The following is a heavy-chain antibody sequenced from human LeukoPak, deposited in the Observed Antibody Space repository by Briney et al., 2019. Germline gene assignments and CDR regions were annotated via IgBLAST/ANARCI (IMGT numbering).Heavy chain of an antibody. Sequence: ASVKVSCKASGGTFSSYAISWVRQPPGQGLERMGGIIPIFGTANYAQKFQGRVTITADESTSTAYMKLSSLRSEDTAVYYCATRDNKAYCGGDCHRIGAFDIWGQGTMVTVSS. CDR1: GGTFSSYA. V-gene: IGHV1-69*13. J-gene: IGHJ3*02. D-gene: IGHD2-21*02. CDR2: IIPIFGTA. CDR3: ATRDNKAYCGGDCHRIGAFDI.